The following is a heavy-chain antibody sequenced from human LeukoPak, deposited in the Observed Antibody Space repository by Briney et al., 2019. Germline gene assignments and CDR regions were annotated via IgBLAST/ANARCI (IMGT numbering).Heavy chain of an antibody. V-gene: IGHV4-39*01. CDR2: IYYSGST. CDR1: GGSISSSSYY. CDR3: ARAPTYDFWSGYFDGSIQYYFDY. J-gene: IGHJ4*02. Sequence: SETLSLTCTVSGGSISSSSYYWGWLRQPPGKGLEWIGSIYYSGSTYYNPSLKSRVTISVDTSKNQFSLKLSSVTAADAAVYYCARAPTYDFWSGYFDGSIQYYFDYWGQGTLVTVSS. D-gene: IGHD3-3*01.